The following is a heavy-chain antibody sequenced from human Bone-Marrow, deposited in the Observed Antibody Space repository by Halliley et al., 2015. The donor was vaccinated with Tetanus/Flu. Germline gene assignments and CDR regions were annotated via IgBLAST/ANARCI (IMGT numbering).Heavy chain of an antibody. CDR2: IRYTGDS. V-gene: IGHV4-59*01. CDR3: ARLLPTSITTDC. CDR1: GGSMDAYY. J-gene: IGHJ4*02. D-gene: IGHD1-1*01. Sequence: GLVKPSETLSLSCAVSGGSMDAYYWTWIRQPPGKGLEWIGNIRYTGDSNFNPSLKSRVTMSVDTSRDTLSLKMTSVTSADAAIYYCARLLPTSITTDCWGQGTLVTVSS.